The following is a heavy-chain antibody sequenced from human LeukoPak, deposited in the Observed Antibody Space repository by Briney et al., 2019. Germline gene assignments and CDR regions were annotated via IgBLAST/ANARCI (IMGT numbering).Heavy chain of an antibody. Sequence: GGSLRLSCAASGFTFSSYWMHWVRQAPGEGLVWVSRINSDGSSTTYADSVRGRFTISRDNAKNTLYLQMNSLRAEDTAVYYCARVVSMVRGASSGMDVWGQGTTVTVSS. CDR1: GFTFSSYW. D-gene: IGHD3-10*01. V-gene: IGHV3-74*01. CDR3: ARVVSMVRGASSGMDV. CDR2: INSDGSST. J-gene: IGHJ6*02.